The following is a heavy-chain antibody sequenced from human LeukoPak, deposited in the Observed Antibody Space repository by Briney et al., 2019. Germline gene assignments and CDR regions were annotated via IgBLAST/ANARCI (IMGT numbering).Heavy chain of an antibody. CDR1: GFTFSSYS. D-gene: IGHD5-18*01. J-gene: IGHJ4*02. Sequence: GGSLRLSCAASGFTFSSYSMNWVRQAPGKGLEWVSYISSSSSTIYYADSVKGRFTISGDNAKNSLYLQMNSLRAEDTAVYYCARDDGYSYGEFDYWGQGTLVTVSS. V-gene: IGHV3-48*01. CDR3: ARDDGYSYGEFDY. CDR2: ISSSSSTI.